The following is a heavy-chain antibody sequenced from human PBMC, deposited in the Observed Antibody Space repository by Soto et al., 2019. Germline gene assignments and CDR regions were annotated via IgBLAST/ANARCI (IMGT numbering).Heavy chain of an antibody. Sequence: QVQLVQSGAGVKKPGSSVKVSCKASGGTFSSYAISWVRQAPGQGLEWMGGIIPILGTANYAQKIQGRVTITADESTSTAYMELSSLRSEDTAVYYCARHVPAAGYYYGMDVWGQGTTVTVSS. V-gene: IGHV1-69*11. J-gene: IGHJ6*02. CDR2: IIPILGTA. CDR1: GGTFSSYA. D-gene: IGHD2-2*01. CDR3: ARHVPAAGYYYGMDV.